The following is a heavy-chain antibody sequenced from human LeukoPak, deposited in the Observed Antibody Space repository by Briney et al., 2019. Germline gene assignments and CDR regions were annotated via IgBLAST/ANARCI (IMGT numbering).Heavy chain of an antibody. CDR3: AKGLVEMATITVRDYYFDY. J-gene: IGHJ4*02. Sequence: GGSLRLSCAASGFTFDDYAMHWVRQAPGKGLEWVSGISWNSGSIGYADSVKGRFTISRDNAKNSLYLQMNSLRAEDTALYYCAKGLVEMATITVRDYYFDYWGQGTLVTVSS. CDR1: GFTFDDYA. V-gene: IGHV3-9*01. D-gene: IGHD5-24*01. CDR2: ISWNSGSI.